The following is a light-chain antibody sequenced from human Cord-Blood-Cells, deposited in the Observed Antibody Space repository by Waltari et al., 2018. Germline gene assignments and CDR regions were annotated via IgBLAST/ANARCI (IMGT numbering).Light chain of an antibody. CDR3: SSYTSSSTLVV. CDR1: SRDVGGYNY. J-gene: IGLJ2*01. V-gene: IGLV2-14*01. Sequence: QSALTQPASVSGSPGQSITISCTGTSRDVGGYNYVSWYQQHPGKAPKLMVYDVSNRPSVVSTRFSGSKSGNTASLTISGLQAEDEADYYCSSYTSSSTLVVFGGGTKLTVL. CDR2: DVS.